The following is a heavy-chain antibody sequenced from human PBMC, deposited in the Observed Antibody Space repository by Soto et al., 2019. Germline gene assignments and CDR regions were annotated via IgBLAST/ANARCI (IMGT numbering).Heavy chain of an antibody. CDR3: ARKIAPPSAGYCSGGSCYDDAFDI. J-gene: IGHJ3*02. Sequence: ASVKVSCKASGYTFTSYYMHWVRQAPGQGLEWMGIINPSGGSTSYAQKFQGRVTMTRDTSTSTVYMELSSLRSEDTAVYYCARKIAPPSAGYCSGGSCYDDAFDIWGQGTMVTVSS. V-gene: IGHV1-46*03. CDR2: INPSGGST. CDR1: GYTFTSYY. D-gene: IGHD2-15*01.